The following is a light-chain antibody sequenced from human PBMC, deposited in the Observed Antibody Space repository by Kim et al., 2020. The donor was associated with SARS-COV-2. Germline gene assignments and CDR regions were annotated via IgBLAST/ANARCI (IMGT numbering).Light chain of an antibody. CDR1: KLEDKF. CDR3: QAWDSSTVV. V-gene: IGLV3-1*01. CDR2: QDA. J-gene: IGLJ2*01. Sequence: SYELTQPPSVSVSPGQTANITCSGEKLEDKFACWYQQKPGQSPVLVIYQDAKRPSGIPERFSGSNSGNTATLTISGAQAMDEADYYCQAWDSSTVVFGGGTQLTVL.